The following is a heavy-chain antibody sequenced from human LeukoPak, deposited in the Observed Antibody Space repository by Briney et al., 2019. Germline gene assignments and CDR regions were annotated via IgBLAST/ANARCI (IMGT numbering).Heavy chain of an antibody. CDR3: ARTHCSSTSCYPYFDY. CDR1: GYTFTGYY. V-gene: IGHV1-2*02. Sequence: ASVKVSCKASGYTFTGYYMHWVRQAPGQGLEWMGWINPNSGGTNYAQKFQGRVTMTRDTSITTAYMELSRLRSDDTAVYYCARTHCSSTSCYPYFDYRGQGTLVTVSS. D-gene: IGHD2-2*01. CDR2: INPNSGGT. J-gene: IGHJ4*02.